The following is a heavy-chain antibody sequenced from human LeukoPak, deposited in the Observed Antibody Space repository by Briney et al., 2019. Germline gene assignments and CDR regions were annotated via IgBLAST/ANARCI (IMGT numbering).Heavy chain of an antibody. J-gene: IGHJ4*02. D-gene: IGHD3-22*01. Sequence: PSETLSLTCAVYGGSFSGYYWSWIRQPPGKGLEWIGEINHSGSTNYNPSLKSRVTISVDTSRNQFSLKLSSVTAADTAVYYCASSTYYYDSSGYYGYYFDYWGQGTLVTVSS. V-gene: IGHV4-34*01. CDR1: GGSFSGYY. CDR3: ASSTYYYDSSGYYGYYFDY. CDR2: INHSGST.